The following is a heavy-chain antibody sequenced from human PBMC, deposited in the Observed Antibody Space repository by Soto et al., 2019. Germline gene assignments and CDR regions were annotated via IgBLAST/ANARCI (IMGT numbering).Heavy chain of an antibody. D-gene: IGHD1-26*01. Sequence: QVQLVQSGAEVKKPGASVKVSCKASGYTFANYGITWVRQAPGQGLEWMGWVSAYNRNTNYAQKFEDRVTMTTDTSTGTAYLELKSLRSDDTATYFCARARRWEPLPYWGQGTQVTVSS. CDR1: GYTFANYG. CDR3: ARARRWEPLPY. J-gene: IGHJ4*02. V-gene: IGHV1-18*04. CDR2: VSAYNRNT.